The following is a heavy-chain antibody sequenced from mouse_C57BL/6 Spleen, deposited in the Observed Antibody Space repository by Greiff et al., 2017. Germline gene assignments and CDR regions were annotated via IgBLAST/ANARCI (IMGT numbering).Heavy chain of an antibody. D-gene: IGHD2-3*01. CDR1: GYAFTNYL. Sequence: VKVVESGAELVRPGTSVKVSCKASGYAFTNYLIEWVKQRPGQGLEWIGVINPGSGGTNYNEKFKGKATLTADKSSSTAYMQLSSLTSEDSAVYFCARGDGNYYAMDDWGQGTSVTVSS. CDR3: ARGDGNYYAMDD. J-gene: IGHJ4*01. CDR2: INPGSGGT. V-gene: IGHV1-54*01.